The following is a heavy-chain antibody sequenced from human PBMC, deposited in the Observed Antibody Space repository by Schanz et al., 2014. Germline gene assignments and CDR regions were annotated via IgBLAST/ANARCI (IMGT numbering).Heavy chain of an antibody. CDR2: LSGSGGST. D-gene: IGHD3-16*01. V-gene: IGHV3-23*04. J-gene: IGHJ4*02. CDR1: GFTFNSYA. Sequence: VQLVESGGGVVQPGRSLRLSCAASGFTFNSYAMTWVRQAPGKGLEWVSALSGSGGSTYYADSVKGRFTISRDNSKTTLSLQMNSLRAEDTAVYYCAKGLYYDNTGGGFDYWGQGTLVTVSS. CDR3: AKGLYYDNTGGGFDY.